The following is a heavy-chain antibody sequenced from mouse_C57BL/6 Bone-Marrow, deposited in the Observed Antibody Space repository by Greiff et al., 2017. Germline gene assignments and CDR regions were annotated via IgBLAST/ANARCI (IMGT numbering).Heavy chain of an antibody. CDR2: IDPETGGT. V-gene: IGHV1-15*01. J-gene: IGHJ1*03. CDR1: GYTFTDYE. Sequence: QVQLQQSGAELVRPGASVTLSCKASGYTFTDYEMHWVKQTPVHGLEWIGAIDPETGGTAYNQKFKGKAILTADKSSSTAYMELRSLTSEDSAVYYCTRCHHSNYWYFDVWGTGTTVTVSS. D-gene: IGHD2-5*01. CDR3: TRCHHSNYWYFDV.